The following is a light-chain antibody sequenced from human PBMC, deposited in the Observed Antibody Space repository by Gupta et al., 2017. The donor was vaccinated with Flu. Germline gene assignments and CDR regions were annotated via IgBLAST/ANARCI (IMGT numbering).Light chain of an antibody. Sequence: EVVLAQYPGTVSLSPGERVTLSCRASRSIDSSYLAWYQQKPGQAPRLLIYGASRRDTGIADRFSGSGSGTDFTLTINSLEPEDFAVYYCQQYARSPYTCGQGAKVEI. CDR3: QQYARSPYT. CDR1: RSIDSSY. V-gene: IGKV3-20*01. CDR2: GAS. J-gene: IGKJ2*01.